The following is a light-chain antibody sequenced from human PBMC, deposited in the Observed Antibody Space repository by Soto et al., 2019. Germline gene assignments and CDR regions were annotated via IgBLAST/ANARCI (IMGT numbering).Light chain of an antibody. V-gene: IGKV3-20*01. CDR1: QSVSSSY. CDR3: QQYGSSPPWT. J-gene: IGKJ1*01. Sequence: EIVLPQSPVTLSLSPGERATLSCRASQSVSSSYLAWYQPKPGQAPRLLIYGASSRATGIPDRFSGSGSGTDFTLTISRLEPEDFAVYDCQQYGSSPPWTFGQGTKVDIK. CDR2: GAS.